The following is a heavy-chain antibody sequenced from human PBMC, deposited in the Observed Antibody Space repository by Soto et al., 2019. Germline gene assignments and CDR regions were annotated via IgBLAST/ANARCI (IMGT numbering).Heavy chain of an antibody. CDR1: GYTFTSYD. D-gene: IGHD2-2*01. V-gene: IGHV1-8*01. CDR2: MNPNSGNT. Sequence: QVQLVQSGAEVKKPGASVKVSCKASGYTFTSYDINWVRQATGQGLEWMGWMNPNSGNTGYAQKFQGRVTMTRNTSISTAYMELSSLRSEDTAVYYCATSRTLVVPAAMGRHYYYYMDVWGKGTTVTVSS. J-gene: IGHJ6*03. CDR3: ATSRTLVVPAAMGRHYYYYMDV.